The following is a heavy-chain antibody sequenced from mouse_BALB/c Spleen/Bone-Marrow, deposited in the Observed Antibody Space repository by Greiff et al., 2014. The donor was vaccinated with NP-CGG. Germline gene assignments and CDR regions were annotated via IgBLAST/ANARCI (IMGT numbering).Heavy chain of an antibody. CDR3: SRNYDYDEGAWFTY. J-gene: IGHJ3*01. Sequence: VQLQQSGAEVVKPGASVKLSCKTSGYTFTNYWIQWVKQRPGQGLGWIGEIFPGTDTSYYNEKFKDKATLTVDTSSSTAYIQLDNLTSEDAAFYFCSRNYDYDEGAWFTYWGQGTLVTVSA. V-gene: IGHV1S132*01. CDR2: IFPGTDTS. CDR1: GYTFTNYW. D-gene: IGHD2-4*01.